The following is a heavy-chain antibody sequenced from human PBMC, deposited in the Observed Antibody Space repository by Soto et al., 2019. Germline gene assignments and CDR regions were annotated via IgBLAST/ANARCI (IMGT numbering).Heavy chain of an antibody. V-gene: IGHV3-23*01. Sequence: PGGSLRLSCAASGFTFSNYAMDWVRQAPGTGLEWVSAISNSFSDGNTHYADSVKGRFTISRDNDKNTVFLEMNSLRAEDTAVYYCAKVFSPEGGNYFDHWGQGTLVTVSS. CDR2: ISNSFSDGNT. J-gene: IGHJ4*02. CDR1: GFTFSNYA. CDR3: AKVFSPEGGNYFDH.